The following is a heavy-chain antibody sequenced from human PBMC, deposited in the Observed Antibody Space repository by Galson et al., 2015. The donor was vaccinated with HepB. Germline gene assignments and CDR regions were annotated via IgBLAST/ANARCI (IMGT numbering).Heavy chain of an antibody. CDR3: ARVHAQTSLTWFDP. Sequence: ASGGTFSSYAISWVRQAPGQGLEWMGGIIPIFGTANYAQKFQGRVTITADESTSTAYMELSSLRSEDTAVYYCARVHAQTSLTWFDPWGQGTLVTVSS. CDR2: IIPIFGTA. D-gene: IGHD4-11*01. V-gene: IGHV1-69*01. CDR1: GGTFSSYA. J-gene: IGHJ5*02.